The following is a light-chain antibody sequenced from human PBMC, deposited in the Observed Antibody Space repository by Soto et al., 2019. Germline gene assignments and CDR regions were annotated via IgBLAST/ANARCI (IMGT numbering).Light chain of an antibody. CDR3: QVWDTTSDHVV. V-gene: IGLV3-21*02. J-gene: IGLJ2*01. CDR1: NIETKS. CDR2: DDS. Sequence: SYELTQPPSVSVAPGQTARLAGGGTNIETKSVHWYQQKPGQAPVLVVYDDSRRPSGIPERFSGSNSGNTATLTISRVEAGYEADYYCQVWDTTSDHVVFGGGTKLTVL.